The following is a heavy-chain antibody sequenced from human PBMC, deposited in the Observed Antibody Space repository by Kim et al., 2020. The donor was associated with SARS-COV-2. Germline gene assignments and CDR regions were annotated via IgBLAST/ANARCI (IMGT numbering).Heavy chain of an antibody. J-gene: IGHJ6*02. Sequence: GGSLRLSCAASGFTFSSYSMNWVRQAPGKGLEWVSYISSSSTIYYADSVKGRFTISRDNAKNSLYLQMNSLRDEDTAVYYCARAKTTVTYYYYGMDVWGQGTTVTVSS. CDR2: ISSSSTI. V-gene: IGHV3-48*02. D-gene: IGHD4-17*01. CDR1: GFTFSSYS. CDR3: ARAKTTVTYYYYGMDV.